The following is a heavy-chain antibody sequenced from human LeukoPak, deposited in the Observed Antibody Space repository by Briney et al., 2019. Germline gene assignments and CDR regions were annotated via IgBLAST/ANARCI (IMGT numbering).Heavy chain of an antibody. CDR2: FYTSGTT. D-gene: IGHD3-22*01. CDR1: GGFISSYD. V-gene: IGHV4-4*07. J-gene: IGHJ4*02. CDR3: AREIPSAANYDSSGIDD. Sequence: SETLSLTCTVCGGFISSYDWSWLRHPAGRGLEWIGCFYTSGTTNYNPCLKSRVPMSGDMSKNQFSLKLSSVTAADTPLYYCAREIPSAANYDSSGIDDWGQGTLVTVSS.